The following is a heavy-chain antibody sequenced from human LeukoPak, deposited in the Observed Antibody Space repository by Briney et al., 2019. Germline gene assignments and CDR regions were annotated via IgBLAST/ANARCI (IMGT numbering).Heavy chain of an antibody. V-gene: IGHV4-59*01. CDR2: IYYSGST. Sequence: SETLSLTCTVSGGSTSSYYWSWIRQPPRKGLEWNGYIYYSGSTNYNPSLKSRVTISVDTSKNQFSLKLSSVTAADPAVYYCARGGWYYFDYCGQGTQVTVS. J-gene: IGHJ4*02. D-gene: IGHD6-19*01. CDR3: ARGGWYYFDY. CDR1: GGSTSSYY.